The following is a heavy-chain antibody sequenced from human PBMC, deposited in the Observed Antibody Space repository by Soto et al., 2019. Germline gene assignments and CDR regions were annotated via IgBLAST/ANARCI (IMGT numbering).Heavy chain of an antibody. CDR2: IHSSGGT. V-gene: IGHV4-59*11. CDR3: TRSRSXXDY. CDR1: GGSIIGHF. J-gene: IGHJ4*01. Sequence: QVQLQESGPGLVDPAQTLSLTCTVSGGSIIGHFWSWIRQPPGKGLEWIGTIHSSGGTNYNPSLXXXVTISVDTSKXXXXXXXXXXXXXXXXXYYCTRSRSXXDYWGXXTL. D-gene: IGHD3-10*01.